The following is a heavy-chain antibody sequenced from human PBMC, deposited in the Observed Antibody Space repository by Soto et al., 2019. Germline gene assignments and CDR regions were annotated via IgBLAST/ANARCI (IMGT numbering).Heavy chain of an antibody. CDR1: GGSISSYY. D-gene: IGHD6-13*01. CDR3: AREGVSSRWYNYYGMDV. V-gene: IGHV4-59*01. J-gene: IGHJ6*02. CDR2: IYYSGST. Sequence: QVQLQESGPGLVKPSETLSLTCTVSGGSISSYYWSWIRQPPGKGLERIGYIYYSGSTNYNPSLKSRVTISVDTSKNQFSLKLSSVTAADTAVYYCAREGVSSRWYNYYGMDVWGQGTTVTVSS.